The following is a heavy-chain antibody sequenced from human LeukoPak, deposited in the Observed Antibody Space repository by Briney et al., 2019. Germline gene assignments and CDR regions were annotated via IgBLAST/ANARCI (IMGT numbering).Heavy chain of an antibody. D-gene: IGHD3-22*01. CDR2: ISSSSSYI. CDR3: AKDAHYYDSSGYQTFYYYYYMDV. V-gene: IGHV3-21*01. CDR1: GFTFSSYT. J-gene: IGHJ6*03. Sequence: GGSLRLSCAASGFTFSSYTMNWVRQAPGKGLEWVSSISSSSSYIYYADSVKGRFTISRDNSKNTLYLQMNSLRAEDTAVYYCAKDAHYYDSSGYQTFYYYYYMDVWGKGTTVTISS.